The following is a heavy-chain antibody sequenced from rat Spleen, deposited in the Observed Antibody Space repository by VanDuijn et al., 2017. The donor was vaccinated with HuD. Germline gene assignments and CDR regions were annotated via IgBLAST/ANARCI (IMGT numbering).Heavy chain of an antibody. CDR1: GFTFINYG. D-gene: IGHD4-5*01. Sequence: EVQLVESGGGLVQPGRSLKLSCAASGFTFINYGMAWVRQAPTRGLEWVAAISYDGTNSFYRDSVKGRFTISRDTAQNILYLQMNSPRSEDTATYYCARHGRGKTTYYYVMDAWGQGASVTVSS. J-gene: IGHJ4*01. CDR2: ISYDGTNS. CDR3: ARHGRGKTTYYYVMDA. V-gene: IGHV5-29*01.